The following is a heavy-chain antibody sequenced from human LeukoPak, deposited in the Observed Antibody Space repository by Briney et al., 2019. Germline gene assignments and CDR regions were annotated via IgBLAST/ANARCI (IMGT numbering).Heavy chain of an antibody. V-gene: IGHV1-18*01. D-gene: IGHD6-19*01. Sequence: ASVKVSCKAFGYTFTSYSISWVRQAPGQGLEWMGWINTYNGNTNYAQKLQGRVTMTADTSTSTAYMELRSLRSDDTAVYYCARSSLAVAGSVFDYWGQGTLVTVSS. J-gene: IGHJ4*02. CDR1: GYTFTSYS. CDR2: INTYNGNT. CDR3: ARSSLAVAGSVFDY.